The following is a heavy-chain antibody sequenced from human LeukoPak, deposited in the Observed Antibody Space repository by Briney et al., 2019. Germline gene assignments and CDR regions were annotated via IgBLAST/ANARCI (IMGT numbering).Heavy chain of an antibody. CDR2: TYYRSKWYN. D-gene: IGHD2-15*01. CDR1: GDSVSSNSAA. Sequence: SQTLSLTCAISGDSVSSNSAAWNWIRQSPSIGLAWLGRTYYRSKWYNDYAVSVKSRVTINPDTSKNQFSLQLSSVTPEDTAVYYCARRDIGGELKGFDPWGQGTLVTVSS. V-gene: IGHV6-1*01. CDR3: ARRDIGGELKGFDP. J-gene: IGHJ5*02.